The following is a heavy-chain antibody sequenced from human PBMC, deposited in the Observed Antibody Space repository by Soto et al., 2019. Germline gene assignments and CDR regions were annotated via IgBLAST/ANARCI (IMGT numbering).Heavy chain of an antibody. J-gene: IGHJ6*02. CDR3: ARDSVAPPNAYYYYGMDV. CDR2: ISSSSSYT. CDR1: GFTFSDYY. D-gene: IGHD2-15*01. V-gene: IGHV3-11*06. Sequence: QVQLVESGGGLVKPGGSLRLSCAASGFTFSDYYMSWIRQAPGKGLEWVSYISSSSSYTNYADSVKGRFTISRDNAKNSLYLQMNSLRAEVTAAYYCARDSVAPPNAYYYYGMDVWGQGTTVTVSS.